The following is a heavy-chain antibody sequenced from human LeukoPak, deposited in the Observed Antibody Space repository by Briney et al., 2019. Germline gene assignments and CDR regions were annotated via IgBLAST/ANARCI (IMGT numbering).Heavy chain of an antibody. CDR3: TKGQFYLGGAFDI. Sequence: GGSLRLSCAASGFTFSSYGMHWVRQAPGKGLEWVAVISYDGSNKYYADFVKGRFTISRDNSKNTLYLQMNSLRAEDTAMYYCTKGQFYLGGAFDIWGQGTMVTVSP. CDR1: GFTFSSYG. CDR2: ISYDGSNK. V-gene: IGHV3-30*18. D-gene: IGHD2/OR15-2a*01. J-gene: IGHJ3*02.